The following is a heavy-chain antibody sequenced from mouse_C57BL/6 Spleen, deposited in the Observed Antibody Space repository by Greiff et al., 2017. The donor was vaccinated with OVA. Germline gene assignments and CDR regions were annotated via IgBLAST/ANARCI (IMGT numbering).Heavy chain of an antibody. CDR3: ASSITTVVPYFDY. V-gene: IGHV1-55*01. J-gene: IGHJ2*01. D-gene: IGHD1-1*01. CDR2: IYPGSGST. Sequence: QVQLQQPGAELVKPGASVKLSCKASGYTFTSYWITWVKQRPGQGLEWIGDIYPGSGSTNYNEKFKSKATLTVDTSSSTAYMQLSSLTSEDSAVYYCASSITTVVPYFDYWGQGTTLTVS. CDR1: GYTFTSYW.